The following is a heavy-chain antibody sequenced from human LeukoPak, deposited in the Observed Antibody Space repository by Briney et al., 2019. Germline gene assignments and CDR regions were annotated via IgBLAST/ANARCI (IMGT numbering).Heavy chain of an antibody. V-gene: IGHV1-18*01. D-gene: IGHD2-2*02. CDR1: GYTFTSYG. CDR3: ARNVVGDCGSTSCYTDY. J-gene: IGHJ4*02. CDR2: ISAYNGNT. Sequence: GASVKVSCKASGYTFTSYGISWVRQAPGQGLEWMGWISAYNGNTNYAQKLQGRVTMTTDTSTSTAYMELRSLRSDDTAVYYCARNVVGDCGSTSCYTDYWGQGTLVTASS.